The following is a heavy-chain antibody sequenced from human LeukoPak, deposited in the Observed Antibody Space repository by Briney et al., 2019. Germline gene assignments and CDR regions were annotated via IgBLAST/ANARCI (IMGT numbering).Heavy chain of an antibody. V-gene: IGHV3-23*01. CDR2: ITKSGGNT. Sequence: GGSLRLSCAASGFTFSNYAMNWVRQAAGKGLEWVSAITKSGGNTYYADSVKGRFTISRDNSKNTLYLQMNSLRAEDTAVYYCARAMVRGVTGFDYWGQGTLVTVSS. CDR3: ARAMVRGVTGFDY. J-gene: IGHJ4*02. D-gene: IGHD3-10*01. CDR1: GFTFSNYA.